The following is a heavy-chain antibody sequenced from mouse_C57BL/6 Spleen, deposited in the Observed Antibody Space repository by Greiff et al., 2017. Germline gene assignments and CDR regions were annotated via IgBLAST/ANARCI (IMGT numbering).Heavy chain of an antibody. CDR2: IDPETGGT. CDR1: CYAFTDYE. J-gene: IGHJ1*03. CDR3: ARTYGSSAHWCFDV. Sequence: QVQLQQSGAELVRPGASVTLSCKASCYAFTDYEMHWVKQTPVHGLEWIGAIDPETGGTAYNQKFKGKAILTADKSSSTAYMELRSLTSEDSAVYYCARTYGSSAHWCFDVWGKGTTVTVSS. D-gene: IGHD1-1*01. V-gene: IGHV1-15*01.